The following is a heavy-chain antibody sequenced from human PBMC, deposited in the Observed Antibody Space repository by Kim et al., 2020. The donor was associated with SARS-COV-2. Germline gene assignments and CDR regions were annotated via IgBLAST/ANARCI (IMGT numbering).Heavy chain of an antibody. J-gene: IGHJ5*02. CDR3: ARAQVLSFGYSPDL. CDR1: GYTFKDYY. Sequence: ASVKVSCKPSGYTFKDYYIHWVRQAPGQGLQWMGRISPYNGVSVFAQNFQDRVTMTCDTSINTAFMDLRTLTPGDTAVYFCARAQVLSFGYSPDLWGQGT. D-gene: IGHD3-22*01. CDR2: ISPYNGVS. V-gene: IGHV1-2*06.